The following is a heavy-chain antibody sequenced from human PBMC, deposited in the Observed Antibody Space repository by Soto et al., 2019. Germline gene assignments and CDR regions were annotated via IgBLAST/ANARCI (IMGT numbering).Heavy chain of an antibody. Sequence: SETLSLTCTVSGGSISSGGYYWSWIRQHPGKGLEWIGYIYYSGSTYYNPSLKSRVTISVDTSKNQFSLKLSSVTAADTAVYYCAREISTVTRPHYNWFDSWGQGTLVTVSS. J-gene: IGHJ5*01. D-gene: IGHD4-4*01. CDR2: IYYSGST. CDR3: AREISTVTRPHYNWFDS. CDR1: GGSISSGGYY. V-gene: IGHV4-31*03.